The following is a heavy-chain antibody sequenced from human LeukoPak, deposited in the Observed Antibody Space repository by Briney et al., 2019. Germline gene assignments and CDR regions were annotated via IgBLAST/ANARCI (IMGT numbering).Heavy chain of an antibody. Sequence: SVKVSCKASGGTFSSYAISWARQAPGQGLEWMGRIIPIFGTANYAQKFQGRVTITADESTSTAYMELSSLRSEDTAVYYCARDSYSGSYGDAFDIWGQGTMVTVSS. CDR2: IIPIFGTA. CDR1: GGTFSSYA. CDR3: ARDSYSGSYGDAFDI. D-gene: IGHD1-26*01. J-gene: IGHJ3*02. V-gene: IGHV1-69*13.